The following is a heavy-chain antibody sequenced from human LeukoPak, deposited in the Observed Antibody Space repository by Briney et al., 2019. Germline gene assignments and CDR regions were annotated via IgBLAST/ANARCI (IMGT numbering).Heavy chain of an antibody. J-gene: IGHJ6*03. CDR3: ARDLYDSSGYDYMGV. CDR2: ISAYNGNT. V-gene: IGHV1-18*01. CDR1: GGTFSSYA. D-gene: IGHD3-22*01. Sequence: ASVKVSCKASGGTFSSYAISWVRQAPGQGLEWMGWISAYNGNTNYAQKLQGRVTMTTDTSTSTAYMELRSLGSDDTAVYYCARDLYDSSGYDYMGVWGKGTTVTVSS.